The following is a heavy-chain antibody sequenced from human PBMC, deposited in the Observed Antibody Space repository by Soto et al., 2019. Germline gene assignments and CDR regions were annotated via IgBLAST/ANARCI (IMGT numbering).Heavy chain of an antibody. CDR1: GLSFNHYA. D-gene: IGHD3-3*01. J-gene: IGHJ4*02. CDR3: VKDRFVNY. CDR2: ISSNGVST. V-gene: IGHV3-64D*06. Sequence: GGSLRLSCSASGLSFNHYAMHWVRQAAGKGLKYVSSISSNGVSTYYADSVKGRFTISRDNSKNTLYLQMNSLRVEDTAVYYCVKDRFVNYWGQGALVTVSS.